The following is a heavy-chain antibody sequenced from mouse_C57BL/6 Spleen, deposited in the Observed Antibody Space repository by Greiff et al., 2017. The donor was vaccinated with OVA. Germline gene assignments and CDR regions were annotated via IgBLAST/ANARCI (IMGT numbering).Heavy chain of an antibody. D-gene: IGHD1-1*01. V-gene: IGHV5-4*01. CDR1: GFTFSSYA. CDR2: ISDGGSYT. Sequence: EVHLVESGGGLVKPGGSLKLSCAASGFTFSSYAMSWVRQTPEKRLEWVATISDGGSYTYYPDNVKGRFTISRDNAKNNLYLQMSHLKSEDTAMYYCARGISEYYYGSSYTWFAYWGQGTLVTVSA. J-gene: IGHJ3*01. CDR3: ARGISEYYYGSSYTWFAY.